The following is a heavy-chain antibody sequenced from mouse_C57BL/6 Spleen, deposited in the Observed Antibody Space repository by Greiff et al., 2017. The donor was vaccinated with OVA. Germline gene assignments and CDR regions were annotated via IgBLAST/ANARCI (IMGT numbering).Heavy chain of an antibody. Sequence: EVKLVESGGGLVKPGGSLKLSCAASGFTFSDYGMHWVRQAPEKGLEWVAYISSGSSTIYYADTVKGRFTISRDNAKNTLFLQMTSLRSEDTAMYYCARGGLGYFDVWGTGTTVTVSS. CDR2: ISSGSSTI. CDR3: ARGGLGYFDV. D-gene: IGHD2-2*01. CDR1: GFTFSDYG. V-gene: IGHV5-17*01. J-gene: IGHJ1*03.